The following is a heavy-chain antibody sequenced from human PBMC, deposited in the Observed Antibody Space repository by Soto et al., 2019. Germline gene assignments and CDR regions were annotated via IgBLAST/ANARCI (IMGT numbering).Heavy chain of an antibody. CDR1: GFTFSSYS. D-gene: IGHD3-3*01. Sequence: GGSLRLSCAASGFTFSSYSMNWVRQAPGKGLEWVSYISSSSSTIYYADSVKGRFTISGDNAKNSLYLQMNSLRAEDTAVYYCARINDFWSGYYFDYWGQGTLVTVSS. CDR2: ISSSSSTI. V-gene: IGHV3-48*01. CDR3: ARINDFWSGYYFDY. J-gene: IGHJ4*02.